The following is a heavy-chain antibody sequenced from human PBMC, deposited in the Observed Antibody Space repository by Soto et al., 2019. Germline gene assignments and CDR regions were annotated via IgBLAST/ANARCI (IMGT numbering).Heavy chain of an antibody. D-gene: IGHD2-15*01. Sequence: SVKVSCKASGGTFSSYTISWVRQAPGQGLEWMGRIIPILGIANYAQKFQGRVTITADTSKNQFSLQLNSVTPEDTAVYYCEREDIICSCGWY. J-gene: IGHJ2*01. CDR3: EREDIICSCGWY. CDR1: GGTFSSYT. V-gene: IGHV1-69*04. CDR2: IIPILGIA.